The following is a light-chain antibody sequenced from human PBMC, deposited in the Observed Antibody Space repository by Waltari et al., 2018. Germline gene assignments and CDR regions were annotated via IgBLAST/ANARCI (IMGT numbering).Light chain of an antibody. Sequence: QSVLTQPPSVSGAPGPRVTIPCTWSGSNLGAGFDVHWYQQLPGKAPKLLIYGTSTRPLGVPDRYFGSQSGTSASLAITGLQAEDEADYYCQSYDTSLSVVFGGGTKLTVL. J-gene: IGLJ2*01. V-gene: IGLV1-40*01. CDR3: QSYDTSLSVV. CDR1: GSNLGAGFD. CDR2: GTS.